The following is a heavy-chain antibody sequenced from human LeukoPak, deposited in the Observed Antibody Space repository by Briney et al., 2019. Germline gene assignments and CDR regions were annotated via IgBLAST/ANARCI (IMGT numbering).Heavy chain of an antibody. CDR3: AREGGGDCYDFPFDY. V-gene: IGHV4-61*02. D-gene: IGHD2-21*02. Sequence: SETLSLTCTVSGGSISSGSYYWSWIRQPAGKGLEWIGRIYTSGSRNYNPSLKSRVTISVDTSKNQFSLKLSSVTAADTAVYYCAREGGGDCYDFPFDYWGQGTLGTVSS. CDR1: GGSISSGSYY. J-gene: IGHJ4*01. CDR2: IYTSGSR.